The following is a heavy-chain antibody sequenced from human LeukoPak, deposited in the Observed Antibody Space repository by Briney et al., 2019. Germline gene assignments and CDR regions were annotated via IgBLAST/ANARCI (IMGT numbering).Heavy chain of an antibody. CDR3: AKDEGRQRVSIFGVVRAPMGV. V-gene: IGHV3-23*01. CDR2: ISGSGGST. D-gene: IGHD3-3*01. J-gene: IGHJ6*03. Sequence: GGALRVSCAATGFTFSSYAMNWVRQAPGKGLEGVSAISGSGGSTYYADSVKGRFTISRDNSKNTLYLQMNSLRAEDTAVYYCAKDEGRQRVSIFGVVRAPMGVWGKGTTVTVSS. CDR1: GFTFSSYA.